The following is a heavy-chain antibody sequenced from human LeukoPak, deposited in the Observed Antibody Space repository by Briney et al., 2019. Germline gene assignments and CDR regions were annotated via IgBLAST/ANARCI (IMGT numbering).Heavy chain of an antibody. Sequence: GGSLRLSCAASGFTFSSYSMNWVRQAPGKGLEWVSSISSSSSYIYYADSVKGRFTISRDNAKNSLYLQMNSLRAEDTAVYYCAKDYGDSNYYYYGMDVWGQGTTVTVSS. D-gene: IGHD4-17*01. CDR3: AKDYGDSNYYYYGMDV. CDR1: GFTFSSYS. CDR2: ISSSSSYI. V-gene: IGHV3-21*01. J-gene: IGHJ6*02.